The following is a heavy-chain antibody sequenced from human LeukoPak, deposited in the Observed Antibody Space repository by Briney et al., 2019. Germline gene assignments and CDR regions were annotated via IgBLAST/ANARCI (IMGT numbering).Heavy chain of an antibody. D-gene: IGHD6-13*01. V-gene: IGHV3-21*01. CDR1: GFTFSSYS. Sequence: GESLRLSCAASGFTFSSYSMNWVRQAPGKGLEWVSSISSSSSYIYYADSVKGRFTISRDNAKNSLYLQMNSLRAEDTAVYYCAIGVEYSSSWEFDYWGQGTLVTVSS. CDR2: ISSSSSYI. CDR3: AIGVEYSSSWEFDY. J-gene: IGHJ4*02.